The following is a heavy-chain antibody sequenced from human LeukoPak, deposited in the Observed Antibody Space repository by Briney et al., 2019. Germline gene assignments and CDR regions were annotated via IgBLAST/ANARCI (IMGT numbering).Heavy chain of an antibody. J-gene: IGHJ5*02. CDR1: GYTFTNYW. V-gene: IGHV5-51*01. CDR3: ARQNSWFGEFGGFDR. Sequence: GESLKISCKGSGYTFTNYWIGWVRQMPGKGLEWMGIIYPNDSDTRYSPSFQGQVTISADKSISTAYLQGSSRKASDTAMYYCARQNSWFGEFGGFDRQGPGTPVT. CDR2: IYPNDSDT. D-gene: IGHD3-10*01.